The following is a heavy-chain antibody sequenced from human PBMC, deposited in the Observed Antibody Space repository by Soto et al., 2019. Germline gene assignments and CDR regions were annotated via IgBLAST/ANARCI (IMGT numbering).Heavy chain of an antibody. V-gene: IGHV3-23*01. D-gene: IGHD2-8*01. Sequence: GGSLRLSCAASGFTFRSYAMSWVRQAPGKGLEWVSGISDSGGSIYYADSVKGRFTISRDNSMNTLYLQMNTLRAEDTAVYYCAKVSSAWYAGFFDLWGQGTLVTVSS. J-gene: IGHJ4*02. CDR2: ISDSGGSI. CDR1: GFTFRSYA. CDR3: AKVSSAWYAGFFDL.